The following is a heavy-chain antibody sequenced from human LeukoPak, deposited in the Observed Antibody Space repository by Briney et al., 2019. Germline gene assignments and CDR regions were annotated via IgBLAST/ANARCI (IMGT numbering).Heavy chain of an antibody. Sequence: ASVKVSCKASGGTFSSYAISWVRQAPGQGLEWMGGIIPIFGTANYAQQFQGRVTITADESTSTAYMELSSLRSEDTAAYYCTRGGGSPPKEFDYWGQGTLVTVSS. CDR1: GGTFSSYA. V-gene: IGHV1-69*13. J-gene: IGHJ4*02. CDR2: IIPIFGTA. CDR3: TRGGGSPPKEFDY. D-gene: IGHD3-16*01.